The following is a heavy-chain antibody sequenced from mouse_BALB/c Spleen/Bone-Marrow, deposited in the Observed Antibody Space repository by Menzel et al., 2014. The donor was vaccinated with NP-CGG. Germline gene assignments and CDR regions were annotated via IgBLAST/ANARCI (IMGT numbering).Heavy chain of an antibody. D-gene: IGHD2-4*01. V-gene: IGHV1-80*01. CDR3: ASVYDYGRGYAMDY. CDR2: IYPGDGDT. J-gene: IGHJ4*01. CDR1: GYAFSNYA. Sequence: VQLQQSGAEVMRPGSSVNISCKASGYAFSNYAMNWVKQRPGQGLEWIGQIYPGDGDTNYNGKFKGRVTLTADKSSSTAYMQLSSLTSEDSAVYFCASVYDYGRGYAMDYWGQGTPVTVSS.